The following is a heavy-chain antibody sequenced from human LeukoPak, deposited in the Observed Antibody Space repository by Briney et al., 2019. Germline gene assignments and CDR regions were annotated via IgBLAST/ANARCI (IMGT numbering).Heavy chain of an antibody. Sequence: GGSLRLSCAASGFTVSSNYMSWVRQAPGKGLEWVSVIYSGGSTYYADSVKGRFTISRDNSKNTLYLQMNSLRAEDTAVYYCARDLEQWLVKYYYYGMDVWGQGTTVTVSS. D-gene: IGHD6-19*01. J-gene: IGHJ6*02. CDR2: IYSGGST. CDR1: GFTVSSNY. V-gene: IGHV3-53*05. CDR3: ARDLEQWLVKYYYYGMDV.